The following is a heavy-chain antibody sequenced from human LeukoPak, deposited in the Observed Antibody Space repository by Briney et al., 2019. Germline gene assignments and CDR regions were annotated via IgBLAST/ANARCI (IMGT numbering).Heavy chain of an antibody. CDR1: GGSISSYY. V-gene: IGHV4-59*01. Sequence: SETLSLTCTVSGGSISSYYWSWIRQPPGKGLEWIGYIYYSGSTNYNPSLKSRVTISVGTSKNQFSLKLSSVTAADTAVYFCARLKSPPRYEIFTGYYMDVWGKGTTVTISS. CDR2: IYYSGST. D-gene: IGHD3-9*01. J-gene: IGHJ6*03. CDR3: ARLKSPPRYEIFTGYYMDV.